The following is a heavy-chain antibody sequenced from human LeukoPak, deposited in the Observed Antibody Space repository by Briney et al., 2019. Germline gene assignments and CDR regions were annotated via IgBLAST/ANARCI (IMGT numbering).Heavy chain of an antibody. V-gene: IGHV3-21*01. D-gene: IGHD4-17*01. CDR1: GFTFSSYS. CDR3: ARDTPPTAIDY. CDR2: ISSSSSYI. J-gene: IGHJ4*02. Sequence: GGSLRLSCAASGFTFSSYSMNWVRKAPGKGLEWVSSISSSSSYIYYADSVKGRFTISRDNAKNSLYLQMNSLRAEDTAVYYCARDTPPTAIDYWGQGTLVTVSS.